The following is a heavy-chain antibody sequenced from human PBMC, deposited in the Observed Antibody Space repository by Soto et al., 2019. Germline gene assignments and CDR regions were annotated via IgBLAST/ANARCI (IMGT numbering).Heavy chain of an antibody. CDR2: ISSSGSTI. V-gene: IGHV3-11*01. CDR3: ARDLEDDYDSPL. J-gene: IGHJ4*02. D-gene: IGHD3-22*01. Sequence: QVQLVESGGGLVKPGGSLRLSCAASGFTFSDYYMSWIRQAPGKGLEWVSYISSSGSTIYYADSLKGRFTISRDNAKNSLDLQMNRLRAEDTAVYYCARDLEDDYDSPLWSQGTLVTVSS. CDR1: GFTFSDYY.